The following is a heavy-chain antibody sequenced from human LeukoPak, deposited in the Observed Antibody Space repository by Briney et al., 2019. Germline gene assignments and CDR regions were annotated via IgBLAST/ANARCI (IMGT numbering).Heavy chain of an antibody. V-gene: IGHV4-34*01. CDR3: ARGRHDYGDYDFDY. D-gene: IGHD4-17*01. Sequence: PSETLSLTCAVYGGSFSGYYWSWIRQPPGKGLEWIGEINHSGSTNYNPSLKSRVTISVDTSKNQFSLKLSSVTAADTAVYYCARGRHDYGDYDFDYWGQGTLVTVSS. CDR2: INHSGST. J-gene: IGHJ4*02. CDR1: GGSFSGYY.